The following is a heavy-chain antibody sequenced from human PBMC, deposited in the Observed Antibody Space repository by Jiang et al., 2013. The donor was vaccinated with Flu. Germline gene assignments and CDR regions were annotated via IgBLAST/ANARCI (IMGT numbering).Heavy chain of an antibody. V-gene: IGHV1-69*04. D-gene: IGHD5-18*01. Sequence: SSVKVSCKASGGTFSSYAISWVRQAPGQGLEWMGRIIPILGIANYAQKFQGRVTITADKSTSTAYMELSSLRSEDTAVYYCARVRDSNGFPLLGYWGQGTLVTVSS. CDR2: IIPILGIA. CDR1: GGTFSSYA. CDR3: ARVRDSNGFPLLGY. J-gene: IGHJ4*02.